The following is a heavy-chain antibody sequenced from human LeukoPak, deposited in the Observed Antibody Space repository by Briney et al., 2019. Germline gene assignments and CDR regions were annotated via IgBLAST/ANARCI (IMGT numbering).Heavy chain of an antibody. J-gene: IGHJ4*02. CDR2: ISGSGGST. CDR1: GFTFSSYA. CDR3: ALVIVVVRWELRSFDY. V-gene: IGHV3-23*01. D-gene: IGHD3-22*01. Sequence: GGSLRLSCAASGFTFSSYAVSWVRQAPGKGLEWVSAISGSGGSTYYADSVKGRFTISRDNSKNTLYLQMNSLRAEDTAVYYCALVIVVVRWELRSFDYWGQGTLVTVSS.